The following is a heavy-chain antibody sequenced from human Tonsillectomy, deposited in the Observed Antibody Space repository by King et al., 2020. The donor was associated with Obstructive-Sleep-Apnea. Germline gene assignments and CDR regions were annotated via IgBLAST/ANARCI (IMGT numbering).Heavy chain of an antibody. CDR1: GYTFTGYY. CDR2: INPNSGGT. CDR3: ARDKGRWLQGNWFDP. D-gene: IGHD5-24*01. J-gene: IGHJ5*02. V-gene: IGHV1-2*02. Sequence: QVQLVESGAEVKKPGASVKVSCKASGYTFTGYYMHWVRQAPGQGLEWMGWINPNSGGTNYAQKFQGRVTMTRDTSISTAYMELSRLRSDDTAVYYCARDKGRWLQGNWFDPWGQGTLVTVSS.